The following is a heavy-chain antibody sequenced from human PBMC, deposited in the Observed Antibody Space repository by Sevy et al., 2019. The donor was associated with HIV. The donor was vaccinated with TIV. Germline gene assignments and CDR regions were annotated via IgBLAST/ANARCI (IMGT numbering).Heavy chain of an antibody. CDR1: GFTFDDYA. CDR3: VTGGYYGSGSYYNNYYFEN. D-gene: IGHD3-10*01. V-gene: IGHV3-43D*03. Sequence: GGSLRLSCAASGFTFDDYAMYWVRQTPGKRLEWVSFISWDGGNNYYGHSVKGRFIIYRENTNNSLYLQMNNLTSEDTAFYYCVTGGYYGSGSYYNNYYFENWGQGALVTVSS. J-gene: IGHJ4*02. CDR2: ISWDGGNN.